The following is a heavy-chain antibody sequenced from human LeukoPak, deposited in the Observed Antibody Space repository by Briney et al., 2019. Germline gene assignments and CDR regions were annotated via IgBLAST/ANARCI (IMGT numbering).Heavy chain of an antibody. CDR3: ARAVGGDGSGSL. J-gene: IGHJ4*02. V-gene: IGHV4-59*01. CDR2: IYYRVTS. D-gene: IGHD3-10*01. CDR1: GGSISSYQ. Sequence: PSETLSLTCTVSGGSISSYQWSWIRQPPGKGLEWIGYIYYRVTSDYNPSLKSRVTMSVDMSTRQISLKLSSVTAADTAVYYCARAVGGDGSGSLWGPGTLVTVSS.